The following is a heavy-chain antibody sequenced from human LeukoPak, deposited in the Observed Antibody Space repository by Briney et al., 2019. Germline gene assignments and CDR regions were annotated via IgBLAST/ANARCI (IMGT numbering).Heavy chain of an antibody. CDR3: ARGRFDYYDSSGYYRPREYYYDYYYMDV. CDR1: GGSIRTDF. D-gene: IGHD3-22*01. Sequence: PSETLFLTGTFTGGSIRTDFWSWIRQPPRKGLEWIRHIYYSGSTNYNSSLKSRVTISVDTSKNQFSLKLSSVTAAATAVYYCARGRFDYYDSSGYYRPREYYYDYYYMDVWGKGTTVTISS. CDR2: IYYSGST. V-gene: IGHV4-59*01. J-gene: IGHJ6*03.